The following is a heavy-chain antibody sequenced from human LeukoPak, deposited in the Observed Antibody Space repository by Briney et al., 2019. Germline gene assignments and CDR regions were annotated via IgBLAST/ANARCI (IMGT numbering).Heavy chain of an antibody. CDR3: AKASYPLRFLEWTRGAFDI. D-gene: IGHD3-3*01. V-gene: IGHV3-23*01. CDR2: ISGSGGST. CDR1: GFTFSSYA. J-gene: IGHJ3*02. Sequence: GGSLRLSCAASGFTFSSYAMSWVRQAPGKGLEWVSAISGSGGSTYYADSVKGRFTISRDNSKNTLYLQMNSLRAEDTAVYYCAKASYPLRFLEWTRGAFDIWGQGTMVTVSS.